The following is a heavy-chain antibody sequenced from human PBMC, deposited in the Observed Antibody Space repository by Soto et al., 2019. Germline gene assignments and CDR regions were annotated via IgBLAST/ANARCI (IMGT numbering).Heavy chain of an antibody. V-gene: IGHV3-21*01. D-gene: IGHD3-22*01. CDR2: ISSSSSYI. CDR3: ARAYITMIVENGMDV. J-gene: IGHJ6*02. CDR1: GFTFSSYS. Sequence: PGGSLRLSXAASGFTFSSYSMNWVRQAPGKGLEWVSSISSSSSYIYYADSVKGRFTISRDNAKNSLYLQMNSLRAEDTAVYYCARAYITMIVENGMDVWGQGTTVTVSS.